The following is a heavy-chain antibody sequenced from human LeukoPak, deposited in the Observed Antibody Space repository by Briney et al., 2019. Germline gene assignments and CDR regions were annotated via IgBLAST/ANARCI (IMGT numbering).Heavy chain of an antibody. V-gene: IGHV3-48*01. CDR2: ISSSSSTI. D-gene: IGHD5-18*01. J-gene: IGHJ6*02. CDR1: GFTFSSYS. CDR3: ARDRGGGIQLWLNYYYGMDV. Sequence: GGSLRLSCAASGFTFSSYSMNWVRQAPGKGLERVSYISSSSSTIYYADSVKGRFTISRDNAKNSLYLQMNSLRAEDTAVYYCARDRGGGIQLWLNYYYGMDVWGQGTTVTVSS.